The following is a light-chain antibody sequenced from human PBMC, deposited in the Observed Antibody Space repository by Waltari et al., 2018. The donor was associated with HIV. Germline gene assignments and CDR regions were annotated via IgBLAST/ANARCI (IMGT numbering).Light chain of an antibody. V-gene: IGLV1-47*01. J-gene: IGLJ2*01. Sequence: QSVLTQPPSASGTPGQRVTISCSGDSSISGRNFVNWYQQLPGTAPKLLIYRSYQRPSVVPGRFSGSKSGSSASLAISGLRSEDEAVYYCAAWDDNLRGVFGGGTKLTVL. CDR3: AAWDDNLRGV. CDR1: SSISGRNF. CDR2: RSY.